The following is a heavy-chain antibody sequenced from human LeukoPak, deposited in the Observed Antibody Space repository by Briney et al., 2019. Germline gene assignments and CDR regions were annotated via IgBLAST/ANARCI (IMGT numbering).Heavy chain of an antibody. CDR1: GFPFSSYA. CDR3: ARGLPLGATKGNWFDH. D-gene: IGHD1-26*01. Sequence: GGSLRLSCGASGFPFSSYAMQWVRPAPGRGVEWVAVISYDGSNKYYADSVKGRFTSSRDNSKNTLYLQMNSLRAEDTAVYYCARGLPLGATKGNWFDHWGQGTLVTVSS. V-gene: IGHV3-30-3*01. CDR2: ISYDGSNK. J-gene: IGHJ5*02.